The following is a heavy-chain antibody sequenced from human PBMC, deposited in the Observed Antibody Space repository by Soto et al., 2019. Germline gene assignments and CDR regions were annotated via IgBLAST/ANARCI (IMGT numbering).Heavy chain of an antibody. CDR3: AIGYSSGWTDY. CDR2: INHSGST. J-gene: IGHJ4*02. D-gene: IGHD6-19*01. Sequence: QVQLQQWGAGLLKPSETLSLTCAVYGGSFSGYYWSWIRQPPGKGLEWIGEINHSGSTNYNPSLKSRVTISVDTSKNQFSLKLSSVTAADTAVYYYAIGYSSGWTDYWGQGTLVTVSS. V-gene: IGHV4-34*01. CDR1: GGSFSGYY.